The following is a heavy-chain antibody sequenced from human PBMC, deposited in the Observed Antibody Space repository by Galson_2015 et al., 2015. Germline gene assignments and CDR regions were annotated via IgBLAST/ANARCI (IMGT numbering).Heavy chain of an antibody. CDR1: GGTLRNNA. Sequence: SVKVSCKASGGTLRNNAITWVRQAPGQGLEWMGGIIPTFRRTDYAEEFQGRVTITTDESTSTAYMELSSLRSEYTAVYYCARGRGSGSDGYSYYMDVWGKGTTVTVSS. J-gene: IGHJ6*03. D-gene: IGHD3-10*01. CDR3: ARGRGSGSDGYSYYMDV. CDR2: IIPTFRRT. V-gene: IGHV1-69*05.